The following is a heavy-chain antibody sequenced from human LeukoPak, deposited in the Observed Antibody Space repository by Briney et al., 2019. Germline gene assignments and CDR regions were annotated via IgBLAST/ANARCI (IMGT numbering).Heavy chain of an antibody. J-gene: IGHJ6*03. CDR1: GFTFSSYN. CDR2: ISSSSSTI. CDR3: AKWRMTATDKIKTGYYYYYMDV. V-gene: IGHV3-48*04. Sequence: GGSLRLSCAASGFTFSSYNMNWVRQAPGKGLEWVSYISSSSSTIYYADSVKGRFTISRDNAKNSLYLQMNSLRAEDTAVYYCAKWRMTATDKIKTGYYYYYMDVWGKGTTVTVSS. D-gene: IGHD6-25*01.